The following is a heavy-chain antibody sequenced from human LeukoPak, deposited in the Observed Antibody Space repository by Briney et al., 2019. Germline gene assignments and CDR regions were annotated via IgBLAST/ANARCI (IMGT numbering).Heavy chain of an antibody. CDR2: IIPIFGTA. Sequence: SVKVSCKASGGTFSSYAISWVRQAPGQGLEWIGRIIPIFGTANYAQKFQGRVTITTDESTSTAYMELSSLRSEDTAVYYCARVLSGSYYDAFDIRGQGTMVTVSS. CDR1: GGTFSSYA. V-gene: IGHV1-69*05. J-gene: IGHJ3*02. D-gene: IGHD1-26*01. CDR3: ARVLSGSYYDAFDI.